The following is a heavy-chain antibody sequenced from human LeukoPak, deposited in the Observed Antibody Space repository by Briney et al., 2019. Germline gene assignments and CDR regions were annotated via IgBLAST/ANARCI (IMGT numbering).Heavy chain of an antibody. CDR3: AREESGGSGSYYNSY. V-gene: IGHV1-69*05. D-gene: IGHD3-10*01. J-gene: IGHJ4*02. Sequence: SVKVSCKASGYTFTSYGISWVRQAPGQGLEWMGRIIPIFGTANYAQKFQGRVTITTDESTSTAYMELSSLRSEDTAVYYCAREESGGSGSYYNSYWGQGTLVAVSS. CDR2: IIPIFGTA. CDR1: GYTFTSYG.